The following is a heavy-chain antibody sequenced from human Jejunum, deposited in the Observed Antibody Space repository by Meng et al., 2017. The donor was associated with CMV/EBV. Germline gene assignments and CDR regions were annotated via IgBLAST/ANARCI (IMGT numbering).Heavy chain of an antibody. D-gene: IGHD6-13*01. J-gene: IGHJ2*01. Sequence: QLHQQGAGPVKPSQTLSLTCAISVDSVSSIGAIWNWIRQSPSRGLEWLGKTYYRSKWYNDYAPSVKSRITVKPDTSKNQFSLQLNSVTPEDTAVYYCARENGYEWYFDFWGRGTLVTVSS. CDR2: TYYRSKWYN. CDR1: VDSVSSIGAI. CDR3: ARENGYEWYFDF. V-gene: IGHV6-1*01.